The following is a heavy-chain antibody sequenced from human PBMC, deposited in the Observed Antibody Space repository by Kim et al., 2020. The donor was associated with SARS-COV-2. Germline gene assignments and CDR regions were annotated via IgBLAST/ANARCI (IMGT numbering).Heavy chain of an antibody. Sequence: SETLSLTCLVSGGSISSSSYYWGWLRQPPGKGLEWIASIYYTGSTYYNLSLKSRVTISVDTSKTPFSLKLTSVIAADTAVYYCVRTAYCSSATCDRGWVDTWGQGTLGTVSS. J-gene: IGHJ5*02. CDR2: IYYTGST. V-gene: IGHV4-39*02. CDR3: VRTAYCSSATCDRGWVDT. CDR1: GGSISSSSYY. D-gene: IGHD2-21*01.